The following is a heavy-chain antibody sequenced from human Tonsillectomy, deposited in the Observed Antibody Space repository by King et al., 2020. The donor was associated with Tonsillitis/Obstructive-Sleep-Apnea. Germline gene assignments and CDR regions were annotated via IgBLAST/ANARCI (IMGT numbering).Heavy chain of an antibody. V-gene: IGHV5-51*01. D-gene: IGHD4-11*01. CDR3: ARHTVSLTTVDFDY. J-gene: IGHJ4*02. CDR2: INPGDSDT. CDR1: GYSFTNYW. Sequence: QLVQSGAEVKKPGESLKISCTGSGYSFTNYWIGWVRQMPGKGLEWMGIINPGDSDTRYSPSFQGQVTISADKSITAAYLQWSSLKSSDTAMYYCARHTVSLTTVDFDYWGQGTLITDSS.